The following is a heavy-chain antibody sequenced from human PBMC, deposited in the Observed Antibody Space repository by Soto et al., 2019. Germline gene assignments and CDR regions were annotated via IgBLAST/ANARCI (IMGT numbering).Heavy chain of an antibody. CDR2: MFYSGSTH. CDR3: ARAGYGDYSIRGFEP. D-gene: IGHD4-17*01. V-gene: IGHV4-31*03. Sequence: QVQLQESGTGLVEPSQTLSLTCTVSGASINGGGYYWSWIRQHPGKGMEWIGYMFYSGSTHYYTPSLESRTAISLYTSKNQFSLTFSSVSAADTAVYYCARAGYGDYSIRGFEPWGQGALVAVSS. J-gene: IGHJ5*02. CDR1: GASINGGGYY.